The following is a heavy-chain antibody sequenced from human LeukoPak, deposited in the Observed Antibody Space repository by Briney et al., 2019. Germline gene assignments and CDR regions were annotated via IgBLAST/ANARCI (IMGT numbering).Heavy chain of an antibody. CDR2: ICASGDNT. CDR3: AKGGRRHYGDYVAF. J-gene: IGHJ4*02. Sequence: GGSLRLSCDASGFTVNSYAMNWVRQAPGKGLEWVSVICASGDNTYYADSVKGRFTISRDDSKNTVYLQMNSLRADDTAVYHCAKGGRRHYGDYVAFWGQGTLVTVSS. D-gene: IGHD4-17*01. V-gene: IGHV3-23*01. CDR1: GFTVNSYA.